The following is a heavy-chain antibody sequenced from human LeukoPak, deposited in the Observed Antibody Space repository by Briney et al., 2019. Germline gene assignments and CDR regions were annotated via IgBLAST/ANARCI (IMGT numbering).Heavy chain of an antibody. CDR1: GFTVSSNY. D-gene: IGHD4-17*01. Sequence: PGGSLRLSCAASGFTVSSNYMSWVRQAPGKGLEWVSVIYSGGSTYYADSVKGRFTISRDNSKNTLYLQMNSLRAEDTAVYYCAREGYGDYDDAFDIWGQGTMVTVSS. V-gene: IGHV3-66*01. CDR3: AREGYGDYDDAFDI. J-gene: IGHJ3*02. CDR2: IYSGGST.